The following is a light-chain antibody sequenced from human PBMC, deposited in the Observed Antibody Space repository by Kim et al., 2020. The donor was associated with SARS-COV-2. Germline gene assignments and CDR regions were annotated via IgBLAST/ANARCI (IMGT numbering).Light chain of an antibody. CDR2: DAY. V-gene: IGKV3-11*01. CDR1: ESVNNY. J-gene: IGKJ4*01. Sequence: LSPGERVTLSCRASESVNNYLAWYQQKPGQGPRLLIYDAYNRATGIPARFSGSGSGTDFTLTISSREPEDFAVYYCHQRNNWPLTFGGGTKVDIK. CDR3: HQRNNWPLT.